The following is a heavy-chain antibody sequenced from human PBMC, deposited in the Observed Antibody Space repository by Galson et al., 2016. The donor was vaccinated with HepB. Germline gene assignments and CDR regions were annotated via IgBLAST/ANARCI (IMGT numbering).Heavy chain of an antibody. CDR1: GFTFSSYS. Sequence: SLRLSCAASGFTFSSYSMVWVRQTPGKGLEWVSDIIGSGGSTYYADSVKGRFTIFRDNSKNTMYLQMNSLRAEDTAVYYCAREPTLAVAGLKTWGQGTLVTVSS. V-gene: IGHV3-23*01. CDR3: AREPTLAVAGLKT. J-gene: IGHJ5*02. D-gene: IGHD6-19*01. CDR2: IIGSGGST.